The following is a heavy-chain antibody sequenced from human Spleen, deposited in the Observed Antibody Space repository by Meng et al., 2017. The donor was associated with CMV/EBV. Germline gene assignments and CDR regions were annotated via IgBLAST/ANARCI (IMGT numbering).Heavy chain of an antibody. Sequence: SETLSLTCAVYGGSFSGYYWSWIRQPPGKGLEWIGEINQSGSTNYNPSLKSRVTISVDTSKNQFSLKLSSVTAADTAVYYCARGRWGYCTTTSCQNRLDPWGQGTLVTVSS. D-gene: IGHD2-2*01. V-gene: IGHV4-34*01. CDR2: INQSGST. CDR3: ARGRWGYCTTTSCQNRLDP. CDR1: GGSFSGYY. J-gene: IGHJ5*02.